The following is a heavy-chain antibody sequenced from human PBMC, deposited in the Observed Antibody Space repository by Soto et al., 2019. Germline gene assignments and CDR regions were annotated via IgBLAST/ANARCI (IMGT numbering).Heavy chain of an antibody. D-gene: IGHD6-13*01. CDR1: GGSISSYY. V-gene: IGHV4-59*01. CDR3: ARARYSLNWLDP. Sequence: SETLSLTCTVSGGSISSYYWSWIRQPPGKGLEWIGYIYYSGSTNYNPSLKSRVTISVDTSKNQFSLKLSSVTAADTAVYYCARARYSLNWLDPWGQGTLVTVSS. CDR2: IYYSGST. J-gene: IGHJ5*02.